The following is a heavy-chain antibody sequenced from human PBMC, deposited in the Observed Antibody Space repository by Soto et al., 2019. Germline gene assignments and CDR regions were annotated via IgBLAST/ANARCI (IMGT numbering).Heavy chain of an antibody. J-gene: IGHJ4*02. CDR3: ARDHIAGDSSGQHDY. V-gene: IGHV1-69*13. D-gene: IGHD3-22*01. CDR1: GGTFSSYA. CDR2: IIPIFGTA. Sequence: ASVKVSCKASGGTFSSYAISWVRQAPGQGLEWMGGIIPIFGTANYAQKFQGRVTITADESTSTAYMELSSLRSEDTAVYYCARDHIAGDSSGQHDYWGQGTLVTVSS.